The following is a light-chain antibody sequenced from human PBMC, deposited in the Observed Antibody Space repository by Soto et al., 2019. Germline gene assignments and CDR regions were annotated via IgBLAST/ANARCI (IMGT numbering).Light chain of an antibody. Sequence: EIVLTQSPGTLSLSPGERATLSCGVSQSIGRTYLAWYEQRPGQAPRLLLYGASSRATGIPDRFDGGGSGTDFTLTISRLEPEDFAVYYCQQYASRPWTLGQGTKVAIK. CDR2: GAS. CDR3: QQYASRPWT. V-gene: IGKV3-20*01. J-gene: IGKJ1*01. CDR1: QSIGRTY.